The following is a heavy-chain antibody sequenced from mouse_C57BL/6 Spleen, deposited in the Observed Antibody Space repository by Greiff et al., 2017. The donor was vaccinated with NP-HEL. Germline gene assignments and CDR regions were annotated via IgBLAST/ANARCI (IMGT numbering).Heavy chain of an antibody. CDR3: EYDYAYAMDY. V-gene: IGHV1-82*01. Sequence: VQLQESGPELVKPGASVKISCKASGYAFSSSWMNWVKQRPGKGLEWIGRIFPGDGDTNYNGKFKGKATLTADKSSSTAYMQLSSLTSEDSAVYFCEYDYAYAMDYWGQGTSVTVSS. D-gene: IGHD2-4*01. CDR2: IFPGDGDT. J-gene: IGHJ4*01. CDR1: GYAFSSSW.